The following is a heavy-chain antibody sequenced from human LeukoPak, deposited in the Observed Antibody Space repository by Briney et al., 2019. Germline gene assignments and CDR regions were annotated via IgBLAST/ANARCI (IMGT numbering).Heavy chain of an antibody. D-gene: IGHD4-17*01. J-gene: IGHJ4*02. CDR3: ARVDYGDYLDY. Sequence: GGSLRLSCAASGFTFSSYGMHWVRQAPGKGLEWVAVISYDGSNKYYADSVKGRFTISRDNSKNSLYLQMNSLRAEDTAVYYCARVDYGDYLDYWGQGTLVTVSS. V-gene: IGHV3-30*03. CDR2: ISYDGSNK. CDR1: GFTFSSYG.